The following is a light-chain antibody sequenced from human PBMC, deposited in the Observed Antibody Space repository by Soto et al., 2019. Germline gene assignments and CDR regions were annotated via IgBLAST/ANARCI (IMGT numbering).Light chain of an antibody. V-gene: IGKV1-17*01. J-gene: IGKJ4*01. Sequence: DIQMTQSPSSLSASVGDRVTITCRASQGIRDALGWYQQKPGKAPKRLIYAASSLQSGVPSRFSGSGSGTEFTLTISSLQPDDFATYYCQQYNSYPLTFGGGTKVEIK. CDR1: QGIRDA. CDR2: AAS. CDR3: QQYNSYPLT.